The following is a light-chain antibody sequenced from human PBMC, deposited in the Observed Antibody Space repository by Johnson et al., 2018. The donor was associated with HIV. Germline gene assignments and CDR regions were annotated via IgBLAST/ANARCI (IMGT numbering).Light chain of an antibody. CDR1: RSNTGRNY. V-gene: IGLV1-51*01. Sequence: QSVLTQPPSVSAAPGQRVTIYCSGSRSNTGRNYASWYQQLPGTAPKLLIYDNDKRPSGVPDRFSGSKSGTSATLDITGLPRGDEADYSCGTWDASLSVNVFGPGTKVTVL. J-gene: IGLJ1*01. CDR3: GTWDASLSVNV. CDR2: DND.